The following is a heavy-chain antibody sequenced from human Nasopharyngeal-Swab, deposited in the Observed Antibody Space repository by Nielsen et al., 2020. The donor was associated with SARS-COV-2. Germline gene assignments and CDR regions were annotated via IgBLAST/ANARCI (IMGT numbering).Heavy chain of an antibody. V-gene: IGHV4-34*01. J-gene: IGHJ4*02. CDR1: GGSFSGYY. Sequence: SETLSLTCAVYGGSFSGYYWSWIRQPPGKGLEWIGEINHSGSTNYNPSLKSRVTISVDTSKNQFSLKLSSVTAADPAVYYCARVELRFLEWYDYWGQGTLVTVSS. CDR3: ARVELRFLEWYDY. CDR2: INHSGST. D-gene: IGHD3-3*01.